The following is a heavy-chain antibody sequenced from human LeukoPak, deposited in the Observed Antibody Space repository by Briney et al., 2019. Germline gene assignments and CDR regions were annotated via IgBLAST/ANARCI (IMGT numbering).Heavy chain of an antibody. V-gene: IGHV1-69*05. CDR1: GGTFSSYA. Sequence: GASVKVSCKASGGTFSSYAISWVRQAPGQGLEWMGGIIPIFGTANYAQKLQGRVTMTTDTSTSTAYMELRSLRSDDTAVYYCAREGQLRELLFYYYYGMDVWGQGTTVTVSS. CDR2: IIPIFGTA. D-gene: IGHD1-26*01. J-gene: IGHJ6*02. CDR3: AREGQLRELLFYYYYGMDV.